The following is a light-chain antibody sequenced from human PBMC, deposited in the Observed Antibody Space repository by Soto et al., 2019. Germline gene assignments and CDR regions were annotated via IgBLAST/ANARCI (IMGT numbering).Light chain of an antibody. CDR1: ESVHRN. J-gene: IGKJ3*01. Sequence: EMVMTQSPATLSVSPGERVTLSCRASESVHRNLAWYQQKPGQGPSLLIYYASTRATGVPYRFTGSGSGTEFTLTIGSLQSEDFGVYHCQHYSNWPPTFGPGTKVEIK. V-gene: IGKV3-15*01. CDR3: QHYSNWPPT. CDR2: YAS.